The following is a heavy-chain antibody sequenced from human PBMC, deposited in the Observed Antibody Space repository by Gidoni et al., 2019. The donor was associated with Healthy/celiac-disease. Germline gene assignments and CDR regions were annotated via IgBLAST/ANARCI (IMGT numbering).Heavy chain of an antibody. Sequence: EVQLVESGGGLVQPGGSLRLSCAASGFTFISYWMSWVRQAPGKGLEWVANIKQDGSEKYYVDSVKGRFTISRDNAKNSLYLQMNSLRAEDTAVYYCARGGFWSGYGDYYYGMDVWGQGTTVTVSS. CDR1: GFTFISYW. CDR2: IKQDGSEK. V-gene: IGHV3-7*01. J-gene: IGHJ6*02. D-gene: IGHD3-3*01. CDR3: ARGGFWSGYGDYYYGMDV.